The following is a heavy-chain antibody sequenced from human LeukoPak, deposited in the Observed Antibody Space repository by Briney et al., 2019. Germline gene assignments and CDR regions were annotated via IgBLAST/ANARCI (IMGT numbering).Heavy chain of an antibody. J-gene: IGHJ4*02. CDR2: INHSGST. CDR1: GGSFSGYY. CDR3: ARGRDYDILTGYSVTTHFDY. D-gene: IGHD3-9*01. Sequence: SETLSLTCAVYGGSFSGYYWSWIRQPPGKGLEWIGEINHSGSTNYNPSLKSRVTISVDTSKNRFSLKLSSVTAADTAVYYCARGRDYDILTGYSVTTHFDYWGQGTLVTVSS. V-gene: IGHV4-34*01.